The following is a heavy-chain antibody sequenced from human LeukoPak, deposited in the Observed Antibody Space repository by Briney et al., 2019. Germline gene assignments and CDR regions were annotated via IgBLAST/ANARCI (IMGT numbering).Heavy chain of an antibody. CDR3: AREREARFLEWLSLTGYYYYMDV. V-gene: IGHV3-21*01. D-gene: IGHD3-3*01. J-gene: IGHJ6*03. CDR2: ISSSSSYI. Sequence: GGSLRLSCAASGFTFSSYSMNWVRQAPGKGLEWVSSISSSSSYIYYADSVKGRFTISRDNAKNSLYLQMNSLRAEDTAVYYCAREREARFLEWLSLTGYYYYMDVWGKGTTVTVSS. CDR1: GFTFSSYS.